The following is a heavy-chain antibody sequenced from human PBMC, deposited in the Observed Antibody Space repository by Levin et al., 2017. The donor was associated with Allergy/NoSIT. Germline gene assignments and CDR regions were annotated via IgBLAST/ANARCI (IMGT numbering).Heavy chain of an antibody. J-gene: IGHJ4*02. V-gene: IGHV3-30*18. D-gene: IGHD6-19*01. CDR3: AKGLYSSGWYEGY. Sequence: PGGSLRLSCAASGFTFSSYGMHWVRQAPGKGLEWVAVISYDGSNKYYADSVKGRFTISRDNSKNTLYLQMNSLRAEDTAVYYCAKGLYSSGWYEGYWGQGTLVTVSS. CDR2: ISYDGSNK. CDR1: GFTFSSYG.